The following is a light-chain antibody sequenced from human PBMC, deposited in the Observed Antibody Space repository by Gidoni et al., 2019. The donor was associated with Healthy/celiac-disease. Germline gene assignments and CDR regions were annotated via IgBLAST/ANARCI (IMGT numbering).Light chain of an antibody. J-gene: IGKJ2*02. Sequence: EIVLTQSPATLSLSPGERATLSCRASQSVSSYLAWYQQKPGQAPRLLIYDASNRATGIPARFSGSVSGTDFTLTISSLEPEDFAVYYCQSGTFGQGTKLEIK. V-gene: IGKV3-11*01. CDR2: DAS. CDR3: QSGT. CDR1: QSVSSY.